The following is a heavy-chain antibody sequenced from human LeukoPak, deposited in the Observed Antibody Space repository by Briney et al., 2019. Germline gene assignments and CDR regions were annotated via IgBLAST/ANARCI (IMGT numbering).Heavy chain of an antibody. D-gene: IGHD3-22*01. CDR2: IYYSGST. CDR3: ARDLRAYYYDSSGRYYYYYMDV. Sequence: SETLSLTCTVSGGSISSSSYYWGWIRQPPGKGLGWIGSIYYSGSTYYNPSLKSRVTISVDTSKNQFSLKLSSVTAADTAVYYCARDLRAYYYDSSGRYYYYYMDVWGKGTTVTVSS. V-gene: IGHV4-39*07. CDR1: GGSISSSSYY. J-gene: IGHJ6*03.